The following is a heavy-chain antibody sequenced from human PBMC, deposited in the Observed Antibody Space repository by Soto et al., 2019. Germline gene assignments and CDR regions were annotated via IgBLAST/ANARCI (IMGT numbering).Heavy chain of an antibody. V-gene: IGHV2-5*02. D-gene: IGHD6-13*01. CDR3: AHRPWYAFEP. Sequence: QITLKESGPTLVKPTQTLTLTCTFSGFSLSTTGVGVGWIRQPPGKALEWLALIYWDGEKRYSPSLKSRLTITKDTSKNQVVLTMTNMYPVDTATYYCAHRPWYAFEPWGQGILVTVSS. CDR1: GFSLSTTGVG. J-gene: IGHJ5*02. CDR2: IYWDGEK.